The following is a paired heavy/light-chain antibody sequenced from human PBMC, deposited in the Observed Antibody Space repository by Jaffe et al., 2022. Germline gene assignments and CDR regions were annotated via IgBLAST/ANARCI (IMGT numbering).Light chain of an antibody. CDR3: SSYTSSSAYV. V-gene: IGLV2-14*01. CDR1: SSDVGGYNY. Sequence: QSALTQPASVSGSPGQSITISCTGTSSDVGGYNYVSWYQQHPGKAPKLMIYEVSNRPSGVSNRFSGSKSGNTASLTISGLQAEDEADYYCSSYTSSSAYVFGTGTKVTVL. CDR2: EVS. J-gene: IGLJ1*01.
Heavy chain of an antibody. Sequence: EVQLLESGGGLVQPGGSLRLSCAASGFTFSSYAMSWVRQAPGKGLEWVSAISGSGGSTYYADSVKGRFTISRDNSKNTLYLQMNSLRAEDTAVYYCAKSWGVYCSSTSCYPPFDPWGQGTLVTVSS. CDR2: ISGSGGST. CDR1: GFTFSSYA. V-gene: IGHV3-23*01. CDR3: AKSWGVYCSSTSCYPPFDP. D-gene: IGHD2-2*01. J-gene: IGHJ5*02.